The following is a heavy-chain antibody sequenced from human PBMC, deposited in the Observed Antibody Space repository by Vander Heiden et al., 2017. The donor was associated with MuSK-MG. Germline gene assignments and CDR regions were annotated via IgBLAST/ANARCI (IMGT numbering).Heavy chain of an antibody. V-gene: IGHV3-30*04. CDR3: AREPTGYYYYGMDV. Sequence: HVQLAESACAVVQPGRSLRPSCAASGFTFSSYSMHWLRQAPGKGLEWEAVISYDGSNKYYADSVKGRFTISRDNSKNTLYLQMNSLRAEDTAVYYCAREPTGYYYYGMDVWGQGTTVTVSS. J-gene: IGHJ6*02. CDR1: GFTFSSYS. CDR2: ISYDGSNK.